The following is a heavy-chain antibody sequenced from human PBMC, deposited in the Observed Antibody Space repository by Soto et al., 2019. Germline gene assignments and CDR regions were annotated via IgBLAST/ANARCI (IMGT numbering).Heavy chain of an antibody. CDR2: VHHSGAT. CDR1: GYSIRDGYW. D-gene: IGHD4-17*01. V-gene: IGHV4-4*02. J-gene: IGHJ4*02. Sequence: QVQLQESGPGLVKPSGTLSLTCAVSGYSIRDGYWWTWVRQTPGKGLEWIGEVHHSGATNYNPSLGSRLTISVDKATNQFFLSLRSLTAADTATYYCGRNGEYSADHWGRGSLVTVSS. CDR3: GRNGEYSADH.